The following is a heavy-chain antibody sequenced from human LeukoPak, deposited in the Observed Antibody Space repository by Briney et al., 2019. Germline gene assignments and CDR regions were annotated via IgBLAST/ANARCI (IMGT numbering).Heavy chain of an antibody. CDR2: ISSSSSTI. Sequence: GGSLRLSCAGSGFTFCSYSMNWVRQAPGKGLEWVSYISSSSSTIYYADSVKGRFTISRDNAKNSLYLQMNSLRAEDTAVYYCARAAGPRRNWFDPWGQGTLVTVSS. J-gene: IGHJ5*02. CDR1: GFTFCSYS. CDR3: ARAAGPRRNWFDP. V-gene: IGHV3-48*01.